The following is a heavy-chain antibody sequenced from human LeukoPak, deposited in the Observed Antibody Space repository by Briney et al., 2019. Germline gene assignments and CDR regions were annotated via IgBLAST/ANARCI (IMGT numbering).Heavy chain of an antibody. D-gene: IGHD2-21*01. CDR3: ARVFGGGVFDY. Sequence: GGSLRLSCAASGFTFDDYGMSWVRQAPGKGLEWVSGINWNGGSTGYADSVKGQFTISRDNAKNSLYLQMNSLRVEDTALYYCARVFGGGVFDYWGQGTLVTVSS. V-gene: IGHV3-20*04. CDR2: INWNGGST. J-gene: IGHJ4*02. CDR1: GFTFDDYG.